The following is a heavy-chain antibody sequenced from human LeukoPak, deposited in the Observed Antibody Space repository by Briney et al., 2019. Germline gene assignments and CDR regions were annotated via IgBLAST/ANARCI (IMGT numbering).Heavy chain of an antibody. CDR1: GFTFSSYS. Sequence: PGGSLRLSCAASGFTFSSYSMAWVRQAPGKGLEWVSYISIRSSTIYYADSVRGRFTISRDNAKNSLYVQMNSLRAEDTAVYYCARERDGCTHDAFDIWGQGTMVTVSS. CDR2: ISIRSSTI. V-gene: IGHV3-48*01. D-gene: IGHD5-24*01. J-gene: IGHJ3*02. CDR3: ARERDGCTHDAFDI.